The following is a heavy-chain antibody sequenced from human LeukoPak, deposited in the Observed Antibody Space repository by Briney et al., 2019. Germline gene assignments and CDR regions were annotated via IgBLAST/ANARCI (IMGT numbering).Heavy chain of an antibody. D-gene: IGHD4-17*01. CDR1: GGSISSSSYY. V-gene: IGHV4-39*02. CDR2: IYYSGST. J-gene: IGHJ4*02. CDR3: ARETYGGNSGFDY. Sequence: KSSETLSLTCTVSGGSISSSSYYWGWIRQPPGKGLEWIGSIYYSGSTYYNPSLKSRVTISVDTSKNQFSLKLSSVTAADTAVYYCARETYGGNSGFDYWGQGTLVTVSS.